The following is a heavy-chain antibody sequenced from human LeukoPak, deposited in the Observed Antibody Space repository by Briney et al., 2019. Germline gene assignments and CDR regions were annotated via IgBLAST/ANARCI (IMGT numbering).Heavy chain of an antibody. CDR2: ISWNSGSI. CDR1: GFTFSSYA. V-gene: IGHV3-9*01. Sequence: GGSLRLSCAASGFTFSSYAMSWVRQAPGKGLEWVSGISWNSGSIGYADSVKGRFTISRDNAKNSLYLQMNSLRAEDTALYYCAKDKDSSSRHLFDYWGQGTLVTVSS. CDR3: AKDKDSSSRHLFDY. D-gene: IGHD6-13*01. J-gene: IGHJ4*02.